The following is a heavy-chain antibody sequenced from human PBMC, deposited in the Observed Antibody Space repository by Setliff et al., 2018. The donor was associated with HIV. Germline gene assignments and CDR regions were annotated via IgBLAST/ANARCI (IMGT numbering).Heavy chain of an antibody. V-gene: IGHV5-51*01. CDR2: IYPYDSDT. Sequence: PGESLKISCKGSGYSFTTYRIGWVRQMPGKGLEWMGIIYPYDSDTRYSPSFQGQVIISADKSISTAYVQWSGLKASDTAMYYCARRPYYDSWSGHQAFDIWGQGTMVTVSS. J-gene: IGHJ3*02. D-gene: IGHD3-3*01. CDR1: GYSFTTYR. CDR3: ARRPYYDSWSGHQAFDI.